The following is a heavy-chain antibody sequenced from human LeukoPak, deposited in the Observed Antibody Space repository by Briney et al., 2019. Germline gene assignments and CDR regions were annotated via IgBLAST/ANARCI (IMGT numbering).Heavy chain of an antibody. Sequence: PSETLYLTCAVYGGSFSGYYWSWIRQPPGKGLEWIGEINHSGSTNYNPSLKSRVTISVDTSKNQFSLKLSSVTAADTAVYYCARYPRTWLQSGTAFDIWGQGTMVTVSS. CDR2: INHSGST. D-gene: IGHD5-12*01. J-gene: IGHJ3*02. V-gene: IGHV4-34*01. CDR3: ARYPRTWLQSGTAFDI. CDR1: GGSFSGYY.